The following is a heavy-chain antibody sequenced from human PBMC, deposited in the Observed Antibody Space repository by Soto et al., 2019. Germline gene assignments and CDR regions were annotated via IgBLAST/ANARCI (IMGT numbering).Heavy chain of an antibody. CDR2: IIPILGIA. CDR3: ARDPGGFGELPNYYYYGMDV. CDR1: GGTFSSYT. J-gene: IGHJ6*02. D-gene: IGHD3-10*01. V-gene: IGHV1-69*04. Sequence: SVKVSCKASGGTFSSYTISWVRQAPGQGLEWMGRIIPILGIANYAQKFQGRVTITADKSTSTAYMELSSLRSEDMAVYYCARDPGGFGELPNYYYYGMDVWGQGTTVTVSS.